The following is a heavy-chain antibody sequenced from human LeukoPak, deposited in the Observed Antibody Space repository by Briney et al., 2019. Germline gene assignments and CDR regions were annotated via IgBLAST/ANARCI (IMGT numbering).Heavy chain of an antibody. Sequence: ASVKVSCKASGYTFTSYYMHWVRQAPGQGLEWMGIINPSGGSTSYAQKFQGRVTITADKSTSTAYMELSSLRSEDTAVYYCARERISRMIRGVPDPDAFDIWGQGTMVTVSS. D-gene: IGHD3-10*01. CDR3: ARERISRMIRGVPDPDAFDI. CDR1: GYTFTSYY. CDR2: INPSGGST. J-gene: IGHJ3*02. V-gene: IGHV1-46*01.